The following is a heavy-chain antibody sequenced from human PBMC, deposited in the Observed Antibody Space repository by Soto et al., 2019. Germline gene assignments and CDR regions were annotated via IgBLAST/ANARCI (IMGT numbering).Heavy chain of an antibody. V-gene: IGHV3-23*01. CDR1: GFTFSDYV. Sequence: EVLLLESGGDSVQPGGSLRLSCVASGFTFSDYVMSWVRQVPGKGLEWVSSISDGGERTDYRDSVRGRFTISRDNARFTLHLQMSSLRVDDTATYFSARDRSTDFGLDVWGQGTTVTVSS. D-gene: IGHD3-3*01. CDR3: ARDRSTDFGLDV. CDR2: ISDGGERT. J-gene: IGHJ6*02.